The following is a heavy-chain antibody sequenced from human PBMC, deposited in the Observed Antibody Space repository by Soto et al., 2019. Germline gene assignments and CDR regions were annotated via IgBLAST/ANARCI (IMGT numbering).Heavy chain of an antibody. Sequence: EVQLVESGGGLVQPGGSLRLSCAASGFTFSSYWMSWVRQARGKGLEWVANIKQDGSEKYYVDSVKGRFTISRDNAKNSLYLQMNSLRAEDTAVYYCVSGGSLPYYYGMDVWGQGTTVTVSS. V-gene: IGHV3-7*05. CDR1: GFTFSSYW. CDR3: VSGGSLPYYYGMDV. D-gene: IGHD2-15*01. CDR2: IKQDGSEK. J-gene: IGHJ6*02.